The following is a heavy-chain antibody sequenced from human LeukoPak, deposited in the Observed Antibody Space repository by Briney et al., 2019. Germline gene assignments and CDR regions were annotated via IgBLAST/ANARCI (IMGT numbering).Heavy chain of an antibody. Sequence: GGSLRLSYAASGYTFSDYYMTWIRQAPGKGLEWVSYISGSGSTIYYADSVKGRFTISRDNAKNSLYLQMNSLRAEDTAVYYCARENSNNYYYYMDVWGKGTTVTVSS. CDR2: ISGSGSTI. V-gene: IGHV3-11*01. CDR3: ARENSNNYYYYMDV. J-gene: IGHJ6*03. D-gene: IGHD4-11*01. CDR1: GYTFSDYY.